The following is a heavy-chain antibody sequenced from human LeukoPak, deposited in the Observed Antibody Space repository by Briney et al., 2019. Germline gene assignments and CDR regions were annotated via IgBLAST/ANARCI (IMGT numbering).Heavy chain of an antibody. CDR3: ARDLGYSSGPNY. CDR2: ISGSGRGGST. CDR1: GFTFSSYA. Sequence: GGSLRLSCAASGFTFSSYAMSWVRQAPGKGLEWVSGISGSGRGGSTYYADSVKGRFTISRDNSKNTLSLQMNSLTAEDTAVYYCARDLGYSSGPNYWGQGTRVTVSS. D-gene: IGHD6-19*01. J-gene: IGHJ4*02. V-gene: IGHV3-23*01.